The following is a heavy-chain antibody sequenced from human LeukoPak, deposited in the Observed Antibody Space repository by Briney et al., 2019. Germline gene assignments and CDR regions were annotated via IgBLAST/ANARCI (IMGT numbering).Heavy chain of an antibody. CDR2: INPSGGST. CDR1: GYTFTGYY. V-gene: IGHV1-46*01. J-gene: IGHJ4*02. D-gene: IGHD5-12*01. CDR3: AKTRLRAHDFDY. Sequence: ASVKVSCKASGYTFTGYYMHWVRQAPGQGLEWMGIINPSGGSTSYAQKFQGRVTMTRDMSTSTVYMELSSLRSEDTAVYYCAKTRLRAHDFDYWGQGTLVTVSS.